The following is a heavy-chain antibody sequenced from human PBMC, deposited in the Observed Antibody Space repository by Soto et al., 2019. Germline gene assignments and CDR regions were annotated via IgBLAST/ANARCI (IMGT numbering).Heavy chain of an antibody. V-gene: IGHV4-59*01. CDR2: IYYSGST. J-gene: IGHJ4*02. CDR3: ARYIAARLYFDY. D-gene: IGHD6-6*01. CDR1: GGSIRSYY. Sequence: SETLSLTCTVSGGSIRSYYWSWIRQPPGKGLEWIGYIYYSGSTNYNPSLKSRVTISVDTSKNQFSLKLSSVTAADTAVYYCARYIAARLYFDYWGQGTLVTVSS.